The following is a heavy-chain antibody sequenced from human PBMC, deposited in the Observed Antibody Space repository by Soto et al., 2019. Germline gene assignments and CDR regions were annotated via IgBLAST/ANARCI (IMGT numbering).Heavy chain of an antibody. J-gene: IGHJ4*02. CDR2: IYYRGST. CDR3: ARDKITGLFDC. V-gene: IGHV4-39*02. Sequence: PLETLSLTSTVSGGPISCRGDYWGRIRQPPGKELEWIETIYYRGSTYYNPSLKNRVTKYINTSKNQISLKHTSVTAADTAVYYCARDKITGLFDCWGQG. D-gene: IGHD2-8*02. CDR1: GGPISCRGDY.